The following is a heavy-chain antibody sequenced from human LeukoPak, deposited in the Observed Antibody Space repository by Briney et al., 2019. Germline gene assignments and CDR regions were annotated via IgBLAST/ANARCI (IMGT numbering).Heavy chain of an antibody. CDR1: GGTFSSYA. J-gene: IGHJ4*02. CDR3: ARDSGMVRGTVDY. V-gene: IGHV1-69*13. D-gene: IGHD3-10*01. Sequence: SVKVSCKASGGTFSSYAISWVRQAPGQGLEWMGGIIPIFGTANYAQKFQGRVTITADESTSTVYMELSSLRSEDTAVYYCARDSGMVRGTVDYWGQGTLVTVSS. CDR2: IIPIFGTA.